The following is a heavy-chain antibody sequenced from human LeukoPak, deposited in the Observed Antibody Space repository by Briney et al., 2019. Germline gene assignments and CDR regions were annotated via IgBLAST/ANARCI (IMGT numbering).Heavy chain of an antibody. V-gene: IGHV4-4*02. D-gene: IGHD6-6*01. CDR2: IYHSGST. Sequence: SETLSLTCAVSGGSISSSNWWSWVRQPPGKGLEWIGEIYHSGSTNYNPSLKSRVTISVDTSKNQFSLKLSSVTAADTAVYFCARWDTSSYFDYWGQGTLVTVSS. CDR3: ARWDTSSYFDY. CDR1: GGSISSSNW. J-gene: IGHJ4*02.